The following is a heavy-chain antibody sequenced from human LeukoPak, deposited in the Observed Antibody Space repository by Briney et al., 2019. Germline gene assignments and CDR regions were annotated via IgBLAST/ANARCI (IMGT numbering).Heavy chain of an antibody. V-gene: IGHV1-2*02. Sequence: ASVTVSCKASGYTFTGYYMHWVRQAPGQGLEWMGWINPNSGGTNYAQKFQGRVTMTRDTSISTAYMELSRLRSDDTAVYYCARRFSMVRGVPFDPWGQGTLVTVSS. J-gene: IGHJ5*02. CDR1: GYTFTGYY. D-gene: IGHD3-10*01. CDR2: INPNSGGT. CDR3: ARRFSMVRGVPFDP.